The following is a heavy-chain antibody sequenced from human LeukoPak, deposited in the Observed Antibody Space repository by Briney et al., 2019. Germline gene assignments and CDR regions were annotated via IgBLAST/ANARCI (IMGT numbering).Heavy chain of an antibody. V-gene: IGHV3-33*06. CDR3: VKASGSFDY. CDR1: GFTFSDYG. CDR2: IWSDGSNK. D-gene: IGHD3-10*01. Sequence: GGSLRLSCATSGFTFSDYGIHWVRQAPGRGLEWVAVIWSDGSNKYYADSVKGRFTISRDNSKKTLYLQMNSLRVEDTAVYYCVKASGSFDYWGQGTLVTVSS. J-gene: IGHJ4*02.